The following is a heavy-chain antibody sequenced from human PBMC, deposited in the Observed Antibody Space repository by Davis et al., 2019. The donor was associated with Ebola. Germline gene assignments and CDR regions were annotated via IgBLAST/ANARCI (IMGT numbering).Heavy chain of an antibody. CDR2: IYYSGST. CDR1: GGSISSSSYY. J-gene: IGHJ4*02. V-gene: IGHV4-39*01. Sequence: SETLSLTCTVSGGSISSSSYYWGWIRQPPGKGLEWIGSIYYSGSTYYNPSLKSRVTISVDTSKNQFSLRMTSVTAADTAIYYCDNGSGLWGQGTLVTVSS. D-gene: IGHD5-12*01. CDR3: DNGSGL.